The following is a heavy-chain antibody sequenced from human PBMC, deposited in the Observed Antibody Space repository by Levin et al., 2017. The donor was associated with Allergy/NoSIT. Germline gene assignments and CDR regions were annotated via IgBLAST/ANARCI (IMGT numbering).Heavy chain of an antibody. CDR1: GGSMTDYY. D-gene: IGHD3-16*01. CDR2: MYSSGNINQSGSI. J-gene: IGHJ5*02. CDR3: ARDLWPDT. V-gene: IGHV4-59*12. Sequence: MASETLSLTCGVSGGSMTDYYWSWYRQAAGKTLEWIGRMYSSGNINQSGSINYNPSLRSRVTMSIDTSKNQFFLKLTSVTAADTAVYYCARDLWPDTWGQGTLVTVSS.